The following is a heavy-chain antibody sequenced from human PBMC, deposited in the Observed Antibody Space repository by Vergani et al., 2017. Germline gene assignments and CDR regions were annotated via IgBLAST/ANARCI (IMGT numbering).Heavy chain of an antibody. CDR3: ASLPESVYDFWSGYYTGWFDP. Sequence: EVQPVESGGGLVKPGGSLRLSCAASGFTFSSYSMNWVRQAPGKGLEWVSSISSSSSYIYYADSVKGRFTISRDNAKNSLYLQMNSLRAEDTAVYYCASLPESVYDFWSGYYTGWFDPWGQGTLVTVSS. J-gene: IGHJ5*02. CDR1: GFTFSSYS. V-gene: IGHV3-21*01. CDR2: ISSSSSYI. D-gene: IGHD3-3*01.